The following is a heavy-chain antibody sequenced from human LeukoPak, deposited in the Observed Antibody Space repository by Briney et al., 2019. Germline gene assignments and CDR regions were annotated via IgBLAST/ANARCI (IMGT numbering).Heavy chain of an antibody. D-gene: IGHD1-26*01. Sequence: PGGSLRLSCAASGFTFSSYAMSWVRQAPGKGPEWVSAISGSGGSTYYADSVKGRFTISRDNSKNTLYLQMNSLRAEDTAVYYCAKDLSGSLVGATIDYWGQGTLVTVSS. V-gene: IGHV3-23*01. CDR2: ISGSGGST. CDR1: GFTFSSYA. CDR3: AKDLSGSLVGATIDY. J-gene: IGHJ4*02.